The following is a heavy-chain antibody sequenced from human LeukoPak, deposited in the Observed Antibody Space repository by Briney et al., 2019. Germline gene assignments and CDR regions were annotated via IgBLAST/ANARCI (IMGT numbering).Heavy chain of an antibody. V-gene: IGHV3-73*01. Sequence: GGSLKLSCAASGFTFSGSGIHWVRQASGRGLEWVGRIRSKANSYATAYAVSVKGRFTISRDNAKNSLYLQMNSLRAEDTAVYYCARDGPGYCSSTSCSQPFDYWGQGTLVTVSS. D-gene: IGHD2-2*01. CDR2: IRSKANSYAT. J-gene: IGHJ4*02. CDR1: GFTFSGSG. CDR3: ARDGPGYCSSTSCSQPFDY.